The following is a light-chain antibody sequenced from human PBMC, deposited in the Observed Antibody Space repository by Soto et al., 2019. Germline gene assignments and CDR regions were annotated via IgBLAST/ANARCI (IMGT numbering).Light chain of an antibody. V-gene: IGKV1-5*01. CDR2: EAS. J-gene: IGKJ2*01. CDR3: KQYADYPIA. CDR1: QSIRPH. Sequence: DIHMTQSPSTLSASVGDRVTITCRASQSIRPHLAWYQQKPGDAPNLLIYEASTLQSGVPSRFSGSSSGTDFTLTVSSLQPDDFASYYCKQYADYPIAFGQGTRVDIK.